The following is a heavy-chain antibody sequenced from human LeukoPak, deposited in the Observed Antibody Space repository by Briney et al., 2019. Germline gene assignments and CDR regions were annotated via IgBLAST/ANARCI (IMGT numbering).Heavy chain of an antibody. CDR3: ARRGLEGYSSSWSFDY. V-gene: IGHV3-53*01. D-gene: IGHD6-13*01. CDR1: GFTVRSNY. CDR2: IYSGGST. J-gene: IGHJ4*02. Sequence: GGSLRLSCAASGFTVRSNYMRWVRQAPGKGLEWLSVIYSGGSTYYADSVKGRFTISRDNSKITLYLQMNSLRAEDTAVYYCARRGLEGYSSSWSFDYWGQGTLVTVSS.